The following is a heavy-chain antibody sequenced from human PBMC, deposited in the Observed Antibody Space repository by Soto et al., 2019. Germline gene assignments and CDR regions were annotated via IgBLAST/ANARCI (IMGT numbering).Heavy chain of an antibody. Sequence: QLQLRASGPGLVKPSETLSLTCIVSGDSISSGSYYWGWIRQPPGKGLEWIGSIYYTGSTNYNPSLKSRVNISADTSKNQFSLRLSSVTAADTAVYYCARRVDFGNGYYTAPLDVWGKGTTVTVSS. CDR3: ARRVDFGNGYYTAPLDV. CDR2: IYYTGST. CDR1: GDSISSGSYY. J-gene: IGHJ6*04. D-gene: IGHD3-22*01. V-gene: IGHV4-39*01.